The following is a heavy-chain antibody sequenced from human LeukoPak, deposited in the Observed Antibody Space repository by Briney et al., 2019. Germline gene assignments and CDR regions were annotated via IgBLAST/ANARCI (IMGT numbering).Heavy chain of an antibody. V-gene: IGHV1-46*01. Sequence: ASVTVSFTASGYTFTIYYMHWVRQAPGQGLEWMGMIYPRDGSTSYAQNFQGRVTVTRDTSTTTVHMELRGLRSEDTAVYYCARDQVGFDYWGQGTVVTVSS. CDR3: ARDQVGFDY. J-gene: IGHJ4*02. CDR2: IYPRDGST. D-gene: IGHD2-2*01. CDR1: GYTFTIYY.